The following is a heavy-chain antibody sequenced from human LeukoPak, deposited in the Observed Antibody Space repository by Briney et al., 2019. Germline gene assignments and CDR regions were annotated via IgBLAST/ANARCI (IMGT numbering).Heavy chain of an antibody. CDR1: GFTFDDYA. J-gene: IGHJ4*02. Sequence: GGSLRLSCAASGFTFDDYAMHWVRQAPGKGLEWVSGISWNSGSIGYADSVKGRFTISRDNAKNSLYLQMNSLRAEDTALYYCAKDIVSSGWYYFDYWGQGTLVTVYS. CDR3: AKDIVSSGWYYFDY. V-gene: IGHV3-9*01. CDR2: ISWNSGSI. D-gene: IGHD6-19*01.